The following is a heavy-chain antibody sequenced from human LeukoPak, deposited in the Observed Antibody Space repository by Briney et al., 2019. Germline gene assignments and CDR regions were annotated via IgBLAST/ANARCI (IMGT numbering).Heavy chain of an antibody. J-gene: IGHJ3*02. CDR3: AKSIRFLEWLLSGNDAFDI. V-gene: IGHV1-8*01. CDR1: GYTFTSYD. D-gene: IGHD3-3*01. CDR2: MNPNSGNT. Sequence: ASVKVSCKASGYTFTSYDINWVRQATGQGLEWMGWMNPNSGNTGYAQKFQGRVTMTRNTSISTAYMELSSLRSEDTAVYYCAKSIRFLEWLLSGNDAFDIWGQGTMVTVSS.